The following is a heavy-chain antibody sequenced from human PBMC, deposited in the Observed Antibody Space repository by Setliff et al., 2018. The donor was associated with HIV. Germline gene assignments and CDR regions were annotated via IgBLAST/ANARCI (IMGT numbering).Heavy chain of an antibody. CDR3: ARDFGGYCSSMSCPGLFDP. J-gene: IGHJ5*02. CDR2: IIPKLGVA. D-gene: IGHD2-2*01. Sequence: GASVKVSCKASGAAFSRYTITWVRQAPGQGLEWMGRIIPKLGVANYAQKFQGRVTITTDESTSTAYMELSGLRSEDTAVYYCARDFGGYCSSMSCPGLFDPWGQGTLVTVSS. CDR1: GAAFSRYT. V-gene: IGHV1-69*16.